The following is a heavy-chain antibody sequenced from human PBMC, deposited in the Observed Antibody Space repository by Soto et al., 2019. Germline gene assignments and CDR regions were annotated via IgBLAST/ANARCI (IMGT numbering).Heavy chain of an antibody. D-gene: IGHD3-3*01. J-gene: IGHJ4*02. CDR1: GYNFAGYW. CDR3: ARGGVSTRTFDY. Sequence: PGESLKISCKGSGYNFAGYWIAWVRQMPGKGLELMGIIYPSNSDTRYRPSFQGQVTISADKSISSAYLQWSSLRASDTAMYYCARGGVSTRTFDYWGQGTPVTVSS. V-gene: IGHV5-51*01. CDR2: IYPSNSDT.